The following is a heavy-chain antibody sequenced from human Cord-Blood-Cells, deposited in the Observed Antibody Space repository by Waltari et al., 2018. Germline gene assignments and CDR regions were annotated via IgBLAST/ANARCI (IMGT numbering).Heavy chain of an antibody. CDR3: AGRSGYYIEGDYFDY. V-gene: IGHV4-30-4*01. J-gene: IGHJ4*02. Sequence: QVQLQESGPGLVKPSQTLSLTCTVSGGSISSGAYYWSWIRQPPGKGLEWIGYIYYSGSTYYNPSLKSRVTISVDTSKNQFSLKLSSVTAADTAVYYCAGRSGYYIEGDYFDYWGQGTLVTVSS. D-gene: IGHD3-3*01. CDR1: GGSISSGAYY. CDR2: IYYSGST.